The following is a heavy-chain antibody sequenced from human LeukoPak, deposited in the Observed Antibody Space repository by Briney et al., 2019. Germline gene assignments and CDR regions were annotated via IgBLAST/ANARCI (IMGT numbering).Heavy chain of an antibody. D-gene: IGHD4-11*01. J-gene: IGHJ5*02. CDR2: ISYSGGTT. V-gene: IGHV3-21*01. CDR3: VKGDYREA. CDR1: TFSFSTFT. Sequence: GGPLRPPCAASTFSFSTFTMNWVRQAPGQGLEWLSSISYSGGTTHYADSVKGRFTISRDNAKNSLFLQMNSLRADDAAIYYCVKGDYREAWGQGTLVTVSS.